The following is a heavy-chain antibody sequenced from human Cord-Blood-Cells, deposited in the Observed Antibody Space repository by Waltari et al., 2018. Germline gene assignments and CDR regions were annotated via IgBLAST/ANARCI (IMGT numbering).Heavy chain of an antibody. CDR1: GFTLSSYA. D-gene: IGHD2-21*02. J-gene: IGHJ4*02. CDR3: ARGGDSSYFDY. CDR2: ISYDGSNK. V-gene: IGHV3-30-3*01. Sequence: QVQLVESGGGVFQLGRSLRLPCAASGFTLSSYALHWVRQAPGKGREWVAVISYDGSNKYYADSVKGRFTISRDNSKNTLYLQMNSLRAEDTAVYYCARGGDSSYFDYWGQGTLVTVSS.